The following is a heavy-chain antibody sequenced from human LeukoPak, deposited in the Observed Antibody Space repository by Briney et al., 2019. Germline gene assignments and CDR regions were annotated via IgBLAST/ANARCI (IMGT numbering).Heavy chain of an antibody. J-gene: IGHJ4*02. CDR1: GGSFSGYY. CDR3: AGESVSYSSSWYFDY. Sequence: SETLSLTCAVYGGSFSGYYWSWIRQPPGKGLEWIGEINHSGSTNYNPSLKSRVTISVDTSKNQFSLKLSSVTAADTAMYYCAGESVSYSSSWYFDYWGQGTLVTVSS. D-gene: IGHD6-13*01. CDR2: INHSGST. V-gene: IGHV4-34*01.